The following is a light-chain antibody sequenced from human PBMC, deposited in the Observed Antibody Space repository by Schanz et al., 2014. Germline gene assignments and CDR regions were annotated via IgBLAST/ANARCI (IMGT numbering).Light chain of an antibody. J-gene: IGLJ1*01. V-gene: IGLV1-44*01. CDR1: SSNIGSNT. CDR3: AAWDGSLIGYV. Sequence: QSVLTQPPSASGTPGQRVTISCSGSSSNIGSNTVSWYQQLPGTAPKLLIYSDNQRPSGVPDRFSGSKSGTSASLAISGLQSDDEADYYCAAWDGSLIGYVFGTGTKLTVL. CDR2: SDN.